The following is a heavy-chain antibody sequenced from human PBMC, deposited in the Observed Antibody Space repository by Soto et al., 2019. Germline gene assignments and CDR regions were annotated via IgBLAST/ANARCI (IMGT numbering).Heavy chain of an antibody. Sequence: QVQMQESGPGLVKPSETLSLTCTVSGASVSSGNPYWSWVRQPPGKGLEWIGYIYHSGITNYNPSLARRVTMSSDTPRNHFSLKVSPVTAADTAVSYCARGWDANSWGQGTLVTVSS. D-gene: IGHD6-19*01. J-gene: IGHJ4*02. V-gene: IGHV4-61*03. CDR2: IYHSGIT. CDR1: GASVSSGNPY. CDR3: ARGWDANS.